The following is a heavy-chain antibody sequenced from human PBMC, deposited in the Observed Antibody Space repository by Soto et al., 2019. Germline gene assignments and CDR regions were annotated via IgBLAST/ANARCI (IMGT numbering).Heavy chain of an antibody. Sequence: QVQLQESGPGLVKPSQTLSLTCTVSGGSISSSGYDWSWIRQHPGKGLEGIGFIYHSGSAYYNLSLKTRVTISLDTSSNRFSLRPSSVTAADTALYSFARRYSGYLDFWGQGALVTVTS. V-gene: IGHV4-31*03. CDR1: GGSISSSGYD. CDR2: IYHSGSA. CDR3: ARRYSGYLDF. J-gene: IGHJ4*02. D-gene: IGHD5-12*01.